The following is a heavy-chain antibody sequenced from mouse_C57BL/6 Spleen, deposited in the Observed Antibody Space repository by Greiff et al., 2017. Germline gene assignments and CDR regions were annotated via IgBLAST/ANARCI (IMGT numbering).Heavy chain of an antibody. D-gene: IGHD1-1*01. Sequence: EVQLQQSGPELVKPGASVKISCKASGYTFTDYYMNWVKQSHGKSLEWIGDINPNNGGTSYNQKFKGKATLTVDQSSSTAYMELRSLTSEDSAVYYCARYYYGSSYGFAYWGQGTLVTVSA. V-gene: IGHV1-26*01. CDR1: GYTFTDYY. CDR2: INPNNGGT. J-gene: IGHJ3*01. CDR3: ARYYYGSSYGFAY.